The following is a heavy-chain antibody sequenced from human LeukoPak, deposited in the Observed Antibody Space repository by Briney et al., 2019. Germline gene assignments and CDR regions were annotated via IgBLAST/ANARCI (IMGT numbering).Heavy chain of an antibody. D-gene: IGHD2-15*01. CDR2: ISRTSSYI. V-gene: IGHV3-21*01. CDR1: GFTFSRYN. J-gene: IGHJ4*02. CDR3: ARVLETDCSGGSCYSGLDH. Sequence: GGSLRLSCAASGFTFSRYNMKWVRQAPGKGLEWVSSISRTSSYIYYADSVKGRFTISRDNAQNSLYLQMDSLRVEDTAVYYCARVLETDCSGGSCYSGLDHWGQGTLVTVSS.